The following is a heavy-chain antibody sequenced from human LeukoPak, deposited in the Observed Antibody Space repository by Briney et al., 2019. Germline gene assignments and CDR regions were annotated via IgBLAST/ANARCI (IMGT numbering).Heavy chain of an antibody. Sequence: GGSLRLSCAASGFTFSSYAMSWVRQAPGKGLDCVSAISGSGGSTYYADSVKGRFTISRDNSKNTLYLQMNSLRAEDTAVYYCAEGGSKGAYWFDPWGQGTLVTVSS. D-gene: IGHD3-16*01. CDR1: GFTFSSYA. CDR3: AEGGSKGAYWFDP. J-gene: IGHJ5*02. V-gene: IGHV3-23*01. CDR2: ISGSGGST.